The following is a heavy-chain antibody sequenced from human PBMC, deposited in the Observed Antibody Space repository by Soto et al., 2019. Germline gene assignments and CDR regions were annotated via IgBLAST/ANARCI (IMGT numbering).Heavy chain of an antibody. V-gene: IGHV3-30-3*01. CDR1: GFTFSSYA. CDR2: ISYDGSNK. CDR3: ARDREGALKYYYDSSGYLGSLSY. D-gene: IGHD3-22*01. Sequence: GSLRLSCAASGFTFSSYAMHWVRQAPGKGLEWVAVISYDGSNKYYADSVKGRFTISRDNSKNTLYLQMNSLRAEDTAVYYCARDREGALKYYYDSSGYLGSLSYWGQGTLVTVSS. J-gene: IGHJ4*02.